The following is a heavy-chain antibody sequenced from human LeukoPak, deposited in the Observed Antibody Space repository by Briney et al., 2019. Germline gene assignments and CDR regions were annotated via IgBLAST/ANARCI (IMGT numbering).Heavy chain of an antibody. CDR3: ARDGSSSDAFDI. J-gene: IGHJ3*02. V-gene: IGHV4-59*01. CDR1: GVSISSYN. Sequence: SETLSLTCTVSGVSISSYNWSWIRQPPGKGLEWIGYIYYSGSTNYNPSLKSRVTISVDTSKNRFSLKLSSVTAADTAVYYCARDGSSSDAFDIWGQGTMVTVSS. CDR2: IYYSGST.